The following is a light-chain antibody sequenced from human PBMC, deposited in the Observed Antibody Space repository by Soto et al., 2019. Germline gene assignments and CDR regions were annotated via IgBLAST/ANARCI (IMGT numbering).Light chain of an antibody. J-gene: IGKJ1*01. CDR3: QQYNSDSSWT. CDR1: QTISSW. V-gene: IGKV1-5*03. Sequence: DVQKTQSASTLSGNVEDKVTITCRASQTISSWLAWYQQKPGKAPKLLIYKASSLESGVPSRFSGSGSGTEFTLTISSLQPDDFATYYCQQYNSDSSWTFGQGTKVDI. CDR2: KAS.